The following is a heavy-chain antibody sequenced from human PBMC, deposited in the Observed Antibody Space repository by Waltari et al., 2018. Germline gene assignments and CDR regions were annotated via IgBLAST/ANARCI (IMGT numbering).Heavy chain of an antibody. D-gene: IGHD3-22*01. V-gene: IGHV1-69*12. CDR3: ARGLGIVVVITRYDAFDI. J-gene: IGHJ3*02. CDR2: IIPIFGTA. Sequence: QVQLVQSGAEVTKPGSSVKVSCKASGGTFSSSAISWVRHAPGTGLEWMGGIIPIFGTANYAQKFQGRVTITADESTSTAYMELSSLRSEDTAVYYCARGLGIVVVITRYDAFDIWGQGTLVTVSS. CDR1: GGTFSSSA.